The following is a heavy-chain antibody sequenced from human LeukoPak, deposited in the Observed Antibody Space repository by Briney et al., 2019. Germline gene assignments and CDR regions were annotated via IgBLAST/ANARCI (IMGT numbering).Heavy chain of an antibody. Sequence: GGSLRLSCAASGFTFSSYGMHWVRQAPGKGLEWVAVISYDGSNEYYADSVKGRFTISRDNSKNTLYLQMNSLRAEDTAVYYCAKDCSGGSCYYFDYWGQGTLVTVSS. J-gene: IGHJ4*02. CDR1: GFTFSSYG. CDR3: AKDCSGGSCYYFDY. D-gene: IGHD2-15*01. V-gene: IGHV3-30*18. CDR2: ISYDGSNE.